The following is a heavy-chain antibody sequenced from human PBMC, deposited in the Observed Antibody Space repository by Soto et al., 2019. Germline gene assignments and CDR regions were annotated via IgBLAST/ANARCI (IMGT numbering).Heavy chain of an antibody. V-gene: IGHV1-69*13. CDR2: IIPIFGTA. CDR1: GGTFSSYA. J-gene: IGHJ6*02. CDR3: ASFYGGYYYYGMDV. D-gene: IGHD3-10*01. Sequence: SVKVSCKASGGTFSSYAISWVRQAPGQGLEWMGGIIPIFGTANYAQKFQGRVTITADESTSTAYMELSSLRSEDTAVYYCASFYGGYYYYGMDVWGQGTTVTVS.